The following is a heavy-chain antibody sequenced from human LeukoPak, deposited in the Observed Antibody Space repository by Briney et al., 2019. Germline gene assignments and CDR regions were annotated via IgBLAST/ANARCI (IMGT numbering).Heavy chain of an antibody. CDR3: GKTIAVADTTDF. V-gene: IGHV3-30*18. D-gene: IGHD6-19*01. CDR2: ISNDGSDK. CDR1: GFTFSRYG. Sequence: PGGSLRLSCAASGFTFSRYGIHWVRQAPGKGLEWVAAISNDGSDKYYADSVKGRFTISRDNSKNTLYLQMNSLRAEDTAMYYCGKTIAVADTTDFWGQGTLVTVFS. J-gene: IGHJ4*02.